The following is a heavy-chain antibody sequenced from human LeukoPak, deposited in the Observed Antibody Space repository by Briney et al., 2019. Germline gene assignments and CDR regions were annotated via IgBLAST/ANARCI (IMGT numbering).Heavy chain of an antibody. Sequence: SETLSLTCAVYGGSFSGYYWSWIRQPPGKGLEWIGYIYYSGSTNYNPSLKSRVTISVDTSKNQFSLKLSSVTAADTAVYYCARHGIFSSSWYGAPSSGVDYWGQGTLVTVSS. CDR1: GGSFSGYY. CDR2: IYYSGST. D-gene: IGHD6-13*01. CDR3: ARHGIFSSSWYGAPSSGVDY. J-gene: IGHJ4*02. V-gene: IGHV4-59*08.